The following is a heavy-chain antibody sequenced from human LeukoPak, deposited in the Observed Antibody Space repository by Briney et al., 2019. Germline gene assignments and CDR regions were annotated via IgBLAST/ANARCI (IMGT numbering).Heavy chain of an antibody. D-gene: IGHD3-10*01. J-gene: IGHJ4*02. Sequence: PGGSLRLSCAASGFTFSGYWMNWVRQAPGKGLEWVSAITSGGGTYYGDSVKGRFVISRDNSKNTLYLQMDSLRADDTAVYYCAKASVVRGADDWGQGTLVTVSS. V-gene: IGHV3-23*01. CDR2: ITSGGGT. CDR3: AKASVVRGADD. CDR1: GFTFSGYW.